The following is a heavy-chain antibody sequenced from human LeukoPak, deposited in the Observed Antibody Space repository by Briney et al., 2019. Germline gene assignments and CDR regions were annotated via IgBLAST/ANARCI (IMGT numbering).Heavy chain of an antibody. CDR1: GFSFSSYG. V-gene: IGHV3-33*01. CDR2: ILYDGSNK. J-gene: IGHJ4*02. CDR3: ARAAYDSSGYLTL. Sequence: GGSLRLSCEASGFSFSSYGMHWVRQAPGKGLEWVAVILYDGSNKYYADSVKGRFTISRDNSKNTLYLRMSSLRVEDTAVYYCARAAYDSSGYLTLWGQGTLVTVSS. D-gene: IGHD3-22*01.